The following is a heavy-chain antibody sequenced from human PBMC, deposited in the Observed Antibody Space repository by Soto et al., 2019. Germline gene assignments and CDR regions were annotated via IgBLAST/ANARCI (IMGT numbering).Heavy chain of an antibody. J-gene: IGHJ4*02. Sequence: QVQLVQSGAEVKKPGASVKVSCKASGYTFTNYAMHWVRQAPGQRREWMGWINAGNGNTKYSQKFQGRVTITRDTSASTAYMDLSSLRSEDTAVYYCARGPGFPDGPGDYWGQGTLVTVSS. CDR2: INAGNGNT. CDR3: ARGPGFPDGPGDY. V-gene: IGHV1-3*01. CDR1: GYTFTNYA.